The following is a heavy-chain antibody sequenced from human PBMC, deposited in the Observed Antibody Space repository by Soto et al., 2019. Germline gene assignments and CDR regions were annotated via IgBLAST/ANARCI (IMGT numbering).Heavy chain of an antibody. CDR1: GNRDTSYW. Sequence: EALTLSCPGPGNRDTSYWIRRVRQNPGKSLAWMGRIDPSDSYTNYSPSFQGHVTISADKSISTAYLQWSSLKASDTAMYYCARHDYGDHASYYYYGMDVWGQGTTVTVAS. CDR2: IDPSDSYT. CDR3: ARHDYGDHASYYYYGMDV. D-gene: IGHD4-17*01. J-gene: IGHJ6*02. V-gene: IGHV5-10-1*01.